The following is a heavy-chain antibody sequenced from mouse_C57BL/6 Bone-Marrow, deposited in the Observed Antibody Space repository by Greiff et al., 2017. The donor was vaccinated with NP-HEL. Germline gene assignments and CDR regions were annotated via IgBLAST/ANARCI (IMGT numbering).Heavy chain of an antibody. V-gene: IGHV5-6*01. CDR3: ARSPYYGSSFYAMDY. Sequence: EVQLKESGGDLVKPGGSLKLSCAASGFTFSSYGMSWVRQTPDKRLEWVATISSGGSYTYYPDSVKGRFTISRDNAKNTLYLQMSSLKSEDTAMYYCARSPYYGSSFYAMDYWGQGTSVTVSS. CDR1: GFTFSSYG. J-gene: IGHJ4*01. D-gene: IGHD1-1*01. CDR2: ISSGGSYT.